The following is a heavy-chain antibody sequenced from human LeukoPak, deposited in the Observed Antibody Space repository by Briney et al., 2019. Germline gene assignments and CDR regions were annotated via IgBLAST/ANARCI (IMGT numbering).Heavy chain of an antibody. V-gene: IGHV1-3*01. CDR2: INAGNGNT. D-gene: IGHD6-19*01. CDR1: GYTFTNYA. J-gene: IGHJ4*02. CDR3: ASIAVAGNFDY. Sequence: ASVKVSCKASGYTFTNYALHWVRQAPGQRLEWMGWINAGNGNTKYSQKFQGRVTMTRDTSTSTVYMELSSLRSEDTAVYYCASIAVAGNFDYWGQGTLVTVSS.